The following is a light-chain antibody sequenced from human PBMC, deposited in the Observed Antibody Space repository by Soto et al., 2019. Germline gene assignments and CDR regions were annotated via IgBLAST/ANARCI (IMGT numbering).Light chain of an antibody. CDR2: GAS. CDR3: QQYGSSPFT. J-gene: IGKJ3*01. V-gene: IGKV3-20*01. Sequence: EIVLTQSPGTLSLSPGERATLSCRARQSVSSSYLAWYQQKPGQAPRLLIYGASSRATGIPDRFSGSGSGSDFTLTISRLEPEDFAVYSCQQYGSSPFTFGPGTKVDIK. CDR1: QSVSSSY.